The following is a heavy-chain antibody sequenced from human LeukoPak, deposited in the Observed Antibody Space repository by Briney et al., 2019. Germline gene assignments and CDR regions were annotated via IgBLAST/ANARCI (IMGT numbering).Heavy chain of an antibody. CDR3: ARKYCSGGSCQINNWFDP. CDR2: VIPIFVTA. D-gene: IGHD2-15*01. J-gene: IGHJ5*02. Sequence: SVKVSCKASVGTFSSYAISWVRQARGQGLEWMGGVIPIFVTANYAQKFQGRVTITADESTSTAYMELSSLRSEDTAVYYCARKYCSGGSCQINNWFDPWGQGTLVTVSS. V-gene: IGHV1-69*01. CDR1: VGTFSSYA.